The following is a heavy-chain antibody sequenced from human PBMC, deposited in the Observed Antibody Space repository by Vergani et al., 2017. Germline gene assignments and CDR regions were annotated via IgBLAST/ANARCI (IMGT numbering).Heavy chain of an antibody. D-gene: IGHD4-23*01. CDR2: IYYSGST. CDR1: GGSISSGGYY. Sequence: QVQLQESGPGLVKPSQTLSLTCTVSGGSISSGGYYWSWIRQHPGKGLEWIGYIYYSGSTYYNPSLKSRVTISVDTSKNQCSLKLSSVTAADTAVDYCAREPFGGNPFDYWGQGTLVTVSS. V-gene: IGHV4-31*03. J-gene: IGHJ4*02. CDR3: AREPFGGNPFDY.